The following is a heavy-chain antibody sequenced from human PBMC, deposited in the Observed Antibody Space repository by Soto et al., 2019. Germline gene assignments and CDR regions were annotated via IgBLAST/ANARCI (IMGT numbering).Heavy chain of an antibody. D-gene: IGHD3-3*01. V-gene: IGHV1-18*01. J-gene: IGHJ6*02. CDR2: ISAYNGNT. Sequence: ASVKVSCKASGYTFTSYGISWVRQAPGQGLEWMGWISAYNGNTNYAQKLQGRVTMTTDTSTSTAYMEPRSLRSDDTAVYYCARTIFGVVIGSYYGMDVWGQGTTVTVSS. CDR1: GYTFTSYG. CDR3: ARTIFGVVIGSYYGMDV.